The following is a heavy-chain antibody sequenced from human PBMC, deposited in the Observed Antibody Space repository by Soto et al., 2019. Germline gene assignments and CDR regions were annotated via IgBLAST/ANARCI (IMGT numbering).Heavy chain of an antibody. CDR3: AKVDVSTAGSFDY. Sequence: GGSLRLSCVASGFTFSRHGLSWVRQAPGKGLEWVSTINPSGDSTFYADSVKGRFTISRDNSKNTVYLQMNSLSVGDTAVYLCAKVDVSTAGSFDYWGQGALVTAPQ. CDR1: GFTFSRHG. CDR2: INPSGDST. D-gene: IGHD6-13*01. J-gene: IGHJ4*02. V-gene: IGHV3-23*01.